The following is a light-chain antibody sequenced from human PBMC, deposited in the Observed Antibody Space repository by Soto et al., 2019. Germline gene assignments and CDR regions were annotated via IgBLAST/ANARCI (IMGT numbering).Light chain of an antibody. V-gene: IGKV3-15*01. Sequence: EIVVTQSPATLSVSPGERATLSCRASRYVAGNLAWYQQKPGQAPRLLIYHASTRATGIPARFSGSGSGTDFTLTINSLQSEDFAVYYCQQYDTGLTFGGGTTVEI. J-gene: IGKJ4*01. CDR1: RYVAGN. CDR3: QQYDTGLT. CDR2: HAS.